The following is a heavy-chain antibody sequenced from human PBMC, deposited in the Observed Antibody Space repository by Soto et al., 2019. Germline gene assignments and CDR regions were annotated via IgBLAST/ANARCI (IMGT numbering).Heavy chain of an antibody. J-gene: IGHJ4*01. D-gene: IGHD2-21*02. V-gene: IGHV3-23*01. Sequence: EVQLLVSGGGLVQPGGSLRLSCVGSGVDFSSYAMAWVRQAPGKGLEWVSTISASGGSTYSADSVKGRFTFSRDNSKNTLHLQMNSLRAEDTAIYYCAKAPTPAAIYCGRDCFSNHFDLWGHGSLVTVSS. CDR2: ISASGGST. CDR3: AKAPTPAAIYCGRDCFSNHFDL. CDR1: GVDFSSYA.